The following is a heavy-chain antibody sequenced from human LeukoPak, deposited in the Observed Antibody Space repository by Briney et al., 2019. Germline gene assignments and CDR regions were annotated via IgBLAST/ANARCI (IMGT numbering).Heavy chain of an antibody. D-gene: IGHD5-12*01. V-gene: IGHV1-69*04. Sequence: SVKVSCKAAGGTFSSYAISWVGQAAGQGLEWMGRIIPILGIANYAQKFQGRVTITADKSTSTAYMELSSLRSDDTAVYYCAHGVGGYDAFDIWGQGTMVTVAS. CDR3: AHGVGGYDAFDI. J-gene: IGHJ3*02. CDR2: IIPILGIA. CDR1: GGTFSSYA.